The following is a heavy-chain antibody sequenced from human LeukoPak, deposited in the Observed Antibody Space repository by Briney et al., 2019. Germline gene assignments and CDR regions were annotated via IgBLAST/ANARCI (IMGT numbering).Heavy chain of an antibody. CDR2: TSAYNGNT. CDR3: ARDSRMVGLRFLEWLLYDY. J-gene: IGHJ4*02. V-gene: IGHV1-18*01. Sequence: ASVKVSCKASGGTFSSDAISWVRQAPGQGLEWMGWTSAYNGNTNYAQKLQGRVTMTTDTSTSTAYMELRSLRSDDTAVYYCARDSRMVGLRFLEWLLYDYWGQGTLVTVSS. CDR1: GGTFSSDA. D-gene: IGHD3-3*01.